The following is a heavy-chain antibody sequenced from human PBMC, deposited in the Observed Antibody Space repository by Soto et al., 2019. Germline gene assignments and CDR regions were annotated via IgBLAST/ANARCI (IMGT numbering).Heavy chain of an antibody. CDR3: ARDAAYNDFWGGVMELYSYNMDV. D-gene: IGHD3-3*01. Sequence: QVQLVQSEAEVKKPGASLKVSCRASGYTFANYGISWVRLAPGQGLEWMGWISAHNGDTKYAQKDQGRVTKTADTSTSTAYMEMWSLRSDDTAVYYCARDAAYNDFWGGVMELYSYNMDVWGQGTTVTV. J-gene: IGHJ6*02. V-gene: IGHV1-18*01. CDR2: ISAHNGDT. CDR1: GYTFANYG.